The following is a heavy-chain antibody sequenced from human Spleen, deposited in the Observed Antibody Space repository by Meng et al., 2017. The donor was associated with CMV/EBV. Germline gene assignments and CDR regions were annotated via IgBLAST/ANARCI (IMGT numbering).Heavy chain of an antibody. CDR1: GFTFSRNA. Sequence: GESLKISCDVSGFTFSRNAMHWVRQAPGKGLEWVANIKQDGGEKYYVDSVKGRFTISRDNAKNSLYLQMNSLRAEDTAVYYCARDDSLHWQYWGQGTLVTVSS. J-gene: IGHJ4*02. CDR2: IKQDGGEK. CDR3: ARDDSLHWQY. V-gene: IGHV3-7*01.